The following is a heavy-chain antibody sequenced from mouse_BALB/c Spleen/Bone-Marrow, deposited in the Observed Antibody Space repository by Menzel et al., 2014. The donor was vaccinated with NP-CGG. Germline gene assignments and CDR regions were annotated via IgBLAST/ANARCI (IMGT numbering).Heavy chain of an antibody. CDR1: GYTFTSYW. CDR3: ARKGYGNYHYYAMDY. D-gene: IGHD2-1*01. J-gene: IGHJ4*01. V-gene: IGHV1-7*01. CDR2: INPSTGYT. Sequence: VQLQQSGAELAKPGASVKMSCKASGYTFTSYWMYWIKQRPGQGLEWIGYINPSTGYTEYNQKFKDKATLTVDKSSNTAYMQLSSLTSEDSAVYYCARKGYGNYHYYAMDYWGQGTSVTVSS.